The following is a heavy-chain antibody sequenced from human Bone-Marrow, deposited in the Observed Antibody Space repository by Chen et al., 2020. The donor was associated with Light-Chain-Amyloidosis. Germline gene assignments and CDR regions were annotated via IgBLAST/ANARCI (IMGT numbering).Heavy chain of an antibody. CDR3: AKTSGYDFDY. Sequence: SWIQQPAGKGLEWIGRIYTSGSTNYNPSLKSRVTMSVDTSKNQLSLKLSSVTAADTAVYYCAKTSGYDFDYWGQGTLVTVSA. V-gene: IGHV4-4*07. J-gene: IGHJ4*02. CDR2: IYTSGST. D-gene: IGHD5-12*01.